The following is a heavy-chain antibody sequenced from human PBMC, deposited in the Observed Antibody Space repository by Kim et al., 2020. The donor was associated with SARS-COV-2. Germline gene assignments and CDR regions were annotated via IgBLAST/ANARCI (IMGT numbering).Heavy chain of an antibody. CDR3: AKVGYCSSTNCRNWFDA. Sequence: GGSLRLSCAASGFTFSSYAMNWVRQAPGKGLEWVSGISVSGITTYNADSVKGRFTISRDNSKNTLYLQMNSLRAEDTAVYYCAKVGYCSSTNCRNWFDAWGQGTLVTVSS. CDR2: ISVSGITT. J-gene: IGHJ5*02. V-gene: IGHV3-23*01. D-gene: IGHD2-2*01. CDR1: GFTFSSYA.